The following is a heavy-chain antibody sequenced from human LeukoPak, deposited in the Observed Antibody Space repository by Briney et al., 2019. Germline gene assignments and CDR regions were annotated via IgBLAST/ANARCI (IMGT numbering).Heavy chain of an antibody. D-gene: IGHD3-22*01. CDR1: GYTLTDYY. CDR2: TNPNSGGT. V-gene: IGHV1-2*06. J-gene: IGHJ4*02. Sequence: ASVKVSCEASGYTLTDYYMHWVRQAPGQGLEWMGRTNPNSGGTNYAQKFQGRVTMTRDTSISTVYMELSRLRSDDTAVYYCARVGYYESSGYYEYWGQGTLVTVSS. CDR3: ARVGYYESSGYYEY.